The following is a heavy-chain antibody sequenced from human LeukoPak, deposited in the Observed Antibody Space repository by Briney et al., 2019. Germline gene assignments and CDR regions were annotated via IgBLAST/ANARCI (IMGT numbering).Heavy chain of an antibody. CDR1: GYTFTDYY. CDR3: ATIPLYLSTSRNKGHAFDI. J-gene: IGHJ3*02. CDR2: VDPEDGET. Sequence: ATLKISCKVSGYTFTDYYMHWVQQAPGKGLEWMGLVDPEDGETIYAEKFQGRVTITADTSTDTAYMELSSLRSEDTAVYYCATIPLYLSTSRNKGHAFDIWGQGTMVSVSS. V-gene: IGHV1-69-2*01. D-gene: IGHD2-2*01.